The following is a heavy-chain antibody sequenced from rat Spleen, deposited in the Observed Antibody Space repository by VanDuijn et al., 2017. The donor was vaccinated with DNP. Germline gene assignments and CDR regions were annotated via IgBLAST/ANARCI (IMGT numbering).Heavy chain of an antibody. Sequence: EVQLVESGGDLVQPGRSLKLSCVASGFTFNNYWMTWIRQVPGKGLDWVASITSSGGYTYYPDSMMGRFTISRDNAKNTLYLQMNSLRSEDTATYYCARGGLYYFDYWGQGVMVTVSS. D-gene: IGHD1-2*01. V-gene: IGHV5-31*01. J-gene: IGHJ2*01. CDR2: ITSSGGYT. CDR3: ARGGLYYFDY. CDR1: GFTFNNYW.